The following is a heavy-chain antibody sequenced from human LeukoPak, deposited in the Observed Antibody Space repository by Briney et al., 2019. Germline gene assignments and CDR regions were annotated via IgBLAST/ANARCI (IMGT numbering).Heavy chain of an antibody. J-gene: IGHJ4*02. D-gene: IGHD6-13*01. CDR1: GGSISSGGYY. Sequence: SETLSLTCTVSGGSISSGGYYWSWIRQPPGKGPEWIGEINHSGSTNYNPSFKSRVTVSVDTSRNQVSLDLSSVTAADTAMYYCARRPLIAAAATRYFDYWGQGTLVTVSS. CDR2: INHSGST. CDR3: ARRPLIAAAATRYFDY. V-gene: IGHV4-39*07.